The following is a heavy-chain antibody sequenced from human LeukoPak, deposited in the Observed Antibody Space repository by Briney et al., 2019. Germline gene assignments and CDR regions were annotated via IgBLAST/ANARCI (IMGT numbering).Heavy chain of an antibody. Sequence: GGSLRLSCAASGFTVSTDYMNWVRQAPGKGLEWASVIYSGGSTYYADSVKGRFTISRDNSKNTLYLQMNSLRAEDTAVYYCARGGIGVAGDFEYWGQGTLVTVSS. V-gene: IGHV3-53*01. CDR2: IYSGGST. D-gene: IGHD6-19*01. CDR3: ARGGIGVAGDFEY. J-gene: IGHJ4*02. CDR1: GFTVSTDY.